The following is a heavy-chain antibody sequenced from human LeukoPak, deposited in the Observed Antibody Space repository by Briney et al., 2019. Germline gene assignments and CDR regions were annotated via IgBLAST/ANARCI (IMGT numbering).Heavy chain of an antibody. CDR3: AKAGPYTGSWFFDQ. CDR2: ISYDGSNK. J-gene: IGHJ4*02. CDR1: GFTFSSYG. Sequence: GGSLRLSCAASGFTFSSYGMHWVRQAPGKGLEWVAVISYDGSNKYYADSVKGRFTISRDNSKNTLYLQMNNLRAEDTAVYYCAKAGPYTGSWFFDQWGQGTLVSVSS. V-gene: IGHV3-30*18. D-gene: IGHD6-13*01.